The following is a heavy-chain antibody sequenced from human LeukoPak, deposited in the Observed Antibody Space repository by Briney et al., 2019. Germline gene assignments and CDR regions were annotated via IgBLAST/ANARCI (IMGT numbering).Heavy chain of an antibody. V-gene: IGHV4-59*01. CDR2: MHNSGSS. CDR1: GASTSHFY. CDR3: ARSAEWLRNTFDI. D-gene: IGHD5-12*01. Sequence: SETLSLTCTVSGASTSHFYWNWIRQPPGKGLEWIGYMHNSGSSKHSPSLKSRVTISIDTSRNQFSLQLTSVTAADTAIYYCARSAEWLRNTFDIWGQGTMVSVSS. J-gene: IGHJ3*02.